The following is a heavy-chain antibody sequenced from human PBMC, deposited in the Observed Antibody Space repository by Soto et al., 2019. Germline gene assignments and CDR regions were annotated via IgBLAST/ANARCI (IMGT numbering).Heavy chain of an antibody. D-gene: IGHD3-3*01. CDR3: ARERSLRFLEWSPRTDYYGMDV. V-gene: IGHV3-30-3*01. Sequence: GGSLRLSCAASGFTFSSYAMHWVRQAPGKGLEWVAVISYDGSNKYYADSVKGRFTISRDNSKNTLYLQMNSLRAEDTAVYYCARERSLRFLEWSPRTDYYGMDVWGQGTTVTVSS. CDR1: GFTFSSYA. J-gene: IGHJ6*02. CDR2: ISYDGSNK.